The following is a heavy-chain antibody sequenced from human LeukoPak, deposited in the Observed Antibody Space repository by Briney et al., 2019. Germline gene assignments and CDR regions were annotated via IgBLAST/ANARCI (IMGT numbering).Heavy chain of an antibody. CDR1: GFTYSDYY. CDR3: ARTSTGGSDYDILTGYYNRRGAFDY. CDR2: ISSSGSTI. V-gene: IGHV3-11*01. Sequence: PGGSLRLSCAASGFTYSDYYMSWMRQAPGKGLEGVLDISSSGSTIYYADSVKGRFTISRDNAKNSLYLQMNSLRAEDTAVYYCARTSTGGSDYDILTGYYNRRGAFDYWGQGTLVTVSS. J-gene: IGHJ4*02. D-gene: IGHD3-9*01.